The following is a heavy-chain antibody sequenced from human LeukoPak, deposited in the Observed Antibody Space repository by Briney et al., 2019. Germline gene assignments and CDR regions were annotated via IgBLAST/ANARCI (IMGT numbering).Heavy chain of an antibody. CDR2: ISSSGSTI. J-gene: IGHJ4*02. CDR1: GFTFSSYE. D-gene: IGHD3-16*02. Sequence: TGGSLRLSCAASGFTFSSYEMNWVRQAPGKGLEWVSYISSSGSTIYYADSVKGRFTISRDNAKNSLYLQMNSLRAEDTAVYYCAKGDYDYVWGSYRTVPFDYWGQGTLVTVSS. V-gene: IGHV3-48*03. CDR3: AKGDYDYVWGSYRTVPFDY.